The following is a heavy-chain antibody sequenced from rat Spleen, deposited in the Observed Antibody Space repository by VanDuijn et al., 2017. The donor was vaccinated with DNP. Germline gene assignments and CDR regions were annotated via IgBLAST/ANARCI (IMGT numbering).Heavy chain of an antibody. Sequence: EVDLVESGGGLVQPGRSLKLSCAASGFTFSDYYMAWVRQAPTKGLEWVAYISYDGGNTNYGDSVKGRFTISRDNAKNTLYLQMNSLRSEDTATYHCVRPHYYYGSYPHYWGQGVMVTVSS. CDR3: VRPHYYYGSYPHY. J-gene: IGHJ2*01. CDR2: ISYDGGNT. D-gene: IGHD1-12*02. V-gene: IGHV5-22*01. CDR1: GFTFSDYY.